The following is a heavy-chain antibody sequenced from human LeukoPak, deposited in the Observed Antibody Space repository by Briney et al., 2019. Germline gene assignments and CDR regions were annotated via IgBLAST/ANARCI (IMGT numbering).Heavy chain of an antibody. J-gene: IGHJ4*02. D-gene: IGHD4-17*01. CDR2: ISAYNGNT. Sequence: ASVKVSCKASGYTFTSYGISWVRQAPGQGLEWMGWISAYNGNTNYAQKLQGRVTMTTDTSTSTAYMELRSLRSEDTAVYYCASSGEDYGDYHFDYWGQGTLVTVSS. CDR3: ASSGEDYGDYHFDY. V-gene: IGHV1-18*01. CDR1: GYTFTSYG.